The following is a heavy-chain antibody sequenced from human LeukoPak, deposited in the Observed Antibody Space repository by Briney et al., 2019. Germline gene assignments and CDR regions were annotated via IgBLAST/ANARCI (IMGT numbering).Heavy chain of an antibody. D-gene: IGHD1-26*01. Sequence: GGSLRLSCAASGLTFSNYAMTWVRQAPGNGQEWVSGISAGSGSTYYADSVRGRFTISRDNSKNTLYLQMSSLRAEDTAIYYCAIHESSIPYWGQGTLVTVSS. J-gene: IGHJ4*02. CDR3: AIHESSIPY. V-gene: IGHV3-23*01. CDR1: GLTFSNYA. CDR2: ISAGSGST.